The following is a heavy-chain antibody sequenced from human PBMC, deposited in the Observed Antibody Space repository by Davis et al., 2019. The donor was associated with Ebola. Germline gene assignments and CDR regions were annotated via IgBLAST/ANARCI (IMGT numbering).Heavy chain of an antibody. J-gene: IGHJ4*02. D-gene: IGHD3-9*01. Sequence: GESLKISCATSGFIFRSSSMNWVHQVPGTGLELVSSISGSTGYIYYADSVKGRFTNSRDNAKNSLYLQMSSLRAEDTAVYYCARGPLTALDYWGQGTLVTVSS. CDR2: ISGSTGYI. CDR1: GFIFRSSS. V-gene: IGHV3-21*01. CDR3: ARGPLTALDY.